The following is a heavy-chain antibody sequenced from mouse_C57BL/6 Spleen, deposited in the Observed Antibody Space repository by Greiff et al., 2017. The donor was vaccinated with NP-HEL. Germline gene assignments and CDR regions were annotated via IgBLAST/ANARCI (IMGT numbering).Heavy chain of an antibody. J-gene: IGHJ4*01. CDR1: GFTFSDYY. V-gene: IGHV5-16*01. D-gene: IGHD2-1*01. CDR3: ARGGNYVDAMDY. Sequence: EVKVVESEGGLVQPGSSMKLSCTASGFTFSDYYMAWVRQVPEKGLEWVANINYDGSSTYYLDSLKSRFIISRDNAKNILYLQMSSLKSEDTATYYCARGGNYVDAMDYWGQGTSVTVSS. CDR2: INYDGSST.